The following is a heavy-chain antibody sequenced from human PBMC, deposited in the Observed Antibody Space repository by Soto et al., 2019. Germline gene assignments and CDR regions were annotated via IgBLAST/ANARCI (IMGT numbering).Heavy chain of an antibody. J-gene: IGHJ5*02. V-gene: IGHV1-69*02. Sequence: QVQLVQSGAEVKKPGSSVKVSCEASGGTFSSYSFSWVRQAPGQRLEWMGRVIPILGMANYAQKFQGRVTITADKSTSTVYMELSSLRSEDTAVYYCARRGAVVVPGAVDRHNWFDPWGQGTLVTVSS. D-gene: IGHD2-2*01. CDR3: ARRGAVVVPGAVDRHNWFDP. CDR1: GGTFSSYS. CDR2: VIPILGMA.